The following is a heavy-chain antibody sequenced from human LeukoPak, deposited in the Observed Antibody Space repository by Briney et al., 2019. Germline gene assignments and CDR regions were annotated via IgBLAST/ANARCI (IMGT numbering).Heavy chain of an antibody. Sequence: SVKVSCKASGGTFSSYAISWVRQAPGQGLEWMGRIIPIFGTANYAQKFQGRVTITTDESTSTAYMELSSLRSEDTAVYYCARDLYSSSRNYYYYYMDVWGKGTTVTVS. V-gene: IGHV1-69*05. CDR3: ARDLYSSSRNYYYYYMDV. J-gene: IGHJ6*03. CDR2: IIPIFGTA. CDR1: GGTFSSYA. D-gene: IGHD6-13*01.